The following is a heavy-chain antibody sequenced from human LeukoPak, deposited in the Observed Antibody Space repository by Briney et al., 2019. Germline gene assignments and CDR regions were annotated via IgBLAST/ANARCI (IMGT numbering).Heavy chain of an antibody. D-gene: IGHD2-2*01. V-gene: IGHV4-39*07. CDR1: GASISGGTYY. CDR3: ARAGGYCSSTSCSHYFDY. CDR2: IYYSGST. J-gene: IGHJ4*02. Sequence: SETLSLTCSVSGASISGGTYYWGWIRQPPGKGLEWIGSIYYSGSTNYNPSLKSRVTISVDTSKNQFSLKLSSVTAADTAVYYCARAGGYCSSTSCSHYFDYWGQGTLVTVSS.